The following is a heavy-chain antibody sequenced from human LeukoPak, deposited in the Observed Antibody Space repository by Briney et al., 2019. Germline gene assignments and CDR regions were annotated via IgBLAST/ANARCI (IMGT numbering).Heavy chain of an antibody. CDR3: AKTGSSRVSYFDY. CDR1: GFTFSNYW. D-gene: IGHD6-6*01. Sequence: GGSLRLSCAASGFTFSNYWMHWVRQVPGKGLVWVSRIASDGSVTNYADSVKGRFTISRDNSKNTLYLQMNSLRAEDTAVYYCAKTGSSRVSYFDYWGQGTLVTVSS. CDR2: IASDGSVT. V-gene: IGHV3-74*01. J-gene: IGHJ4*02.